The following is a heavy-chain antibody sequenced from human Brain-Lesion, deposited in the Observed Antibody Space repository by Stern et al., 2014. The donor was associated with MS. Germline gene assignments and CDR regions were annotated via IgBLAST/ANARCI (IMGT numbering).Heavy chain of an antibody. CDR3: ARAVRTQLLSEY. J-gene: IGHJ4*02. V-gene: IGHV1-8*01. Sequence: VQLLESGAEVKKPGASVKVSCKASGGTFSSYDITWVRQAPGHGLEWMGWMNPYSGNPGYAQKFKGSVSMTSDPSISTVYMELTSLTSDDTAVYFCARAVRTQLLSEYWGQGTLVTVSS. CDR1: GGTFSSYD. D-gene: IGHD2-2*01. CDR2: MNPYSGNP.